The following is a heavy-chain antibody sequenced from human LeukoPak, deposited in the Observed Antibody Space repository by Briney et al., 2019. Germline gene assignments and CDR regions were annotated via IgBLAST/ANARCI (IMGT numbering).Heavy chain of an antibody. D-gene: IGHD6-19*01. V-gene: IGHV3-30*02. CDR2: IRYDGSNK. J-gene: IGHJ4*02. CDR3: AKGLSGVAVAEPGDY. Sequence: PGGSLGLSCAASGFTFSRCGMHWVRQAPGKGLEWVAFIRYDGSNKYYADSVKGRFTISRDNSKNTLYLQMNSLRAEDTAVYYCAKGLSGVAVAEPGDYWGQGTLVTVSS. CDR1: GFTFSRCG.